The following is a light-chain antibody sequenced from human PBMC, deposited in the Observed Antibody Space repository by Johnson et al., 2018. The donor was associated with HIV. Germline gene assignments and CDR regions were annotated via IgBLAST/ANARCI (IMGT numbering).Light chain of an antibody. CDR1: SSNIGNNY. J-gene: IGLJ1*01. V-gene: IGLV1-51*02. CDR2: GND. Sequence: QSVLTQPPSVSAAPGQKVTISCSGSSSNIGNNYVSWYQQLPGTAPKLLIYGNDKRPSGIPDRFSGSKSGTSATLGITGLQTGAEADYYCGTWDSSLRVGVFGTVTKVTVL. CDR3: GTWDSSLRVGV.